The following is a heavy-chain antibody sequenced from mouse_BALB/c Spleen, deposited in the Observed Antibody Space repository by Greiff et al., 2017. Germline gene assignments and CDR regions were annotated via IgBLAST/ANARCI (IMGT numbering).Heavy chain of an antibody. V-gene: IGHV1-7*01. Sequence: QVHVKQSGAELAKPGASVKMSCKASGYTFTSYWMHWVKQRPGQGLEWIGYINPSTGYTEYNQKFKDKATLTADKSSSTAYMQLSSLTSEDSAVYYCARSLSTMITTAYFDYWGQGTTLTVSS. CDR2: INPSTGYT. CDR1: GYTFTSYW. D-gene: IGHD2-4*01. CDR3: ARSLSTMITTAYFDY. J-gene: IGHJ2*01.